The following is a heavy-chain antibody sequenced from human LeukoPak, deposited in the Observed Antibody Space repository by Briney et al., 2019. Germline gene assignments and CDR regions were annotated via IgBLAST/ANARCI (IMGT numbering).Heavy chain of an antibody. Sequence: GGSLRLSWTASGITFSSYGMNWVRQAPGKGLEWVALILDDGSNKYYADSVKGRFTISRDNSKNTLYLQMNSLRAEDTAVYYCAKLGYSYGDYWGQGTLVTVSS. V-gene: IGHV3-30*18. CDR1: GITFSSYG. D-gene: IGHD5-18*01. CDR3: AKLGYSYGDY. CDR2: ILDDGSNK. J-gene: IGHJ4*02.